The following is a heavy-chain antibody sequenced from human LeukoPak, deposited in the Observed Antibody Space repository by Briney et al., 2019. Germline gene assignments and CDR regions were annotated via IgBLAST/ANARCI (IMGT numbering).Heavy chain of an antibody. CDR3: ARADYGDYYSPFDP. V-gene: IGHV1-18*01. J-gene: IGHJ5*02. CDR1: GYTFTSYG. Sequence: GASVKVSCKASGYTFTSYGISWVRQAPGQGLEWMGWISAYNGNTNYAQKLQGRVTMTTDTSTSTAYMELSSLRSEDTAVYYCARADYGDYYSPFDPWGQGTLVTVSS. CDR2: ISAYNGNT. D-gene: IGHD4-17*01.